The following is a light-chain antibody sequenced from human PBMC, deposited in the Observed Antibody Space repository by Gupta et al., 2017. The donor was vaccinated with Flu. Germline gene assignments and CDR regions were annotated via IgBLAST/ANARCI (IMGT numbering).Light chain of an antibody. J-gene: IGKJ1*01. V-gene: IGKV1-5*03. Sequence: PSTLSASVGDRVTITCRVSQSISSWLAWYQQKPGKAPKLLIYKASSLQSGVPSRFSGSGSGTEFTLTISSLQPDDFATYYCQQYNSYSWTFGQGTKVEIK. CDR2: KAS. CDR1: QSISSW. CDR3: QQYNSYSWT.